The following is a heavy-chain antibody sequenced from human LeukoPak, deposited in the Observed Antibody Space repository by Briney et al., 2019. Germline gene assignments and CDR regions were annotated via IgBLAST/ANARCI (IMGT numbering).Heavy chain of an antibody. D-gene: IGHD6-13*01. J-gene: IGHJ4*02. CDR1: GGSFSGYY. CDR3: AGGQRYSSIWFY. Sequence: SETLSLTCAVYGGSFSGYYWSWIRQPPGKGLEWIGEINHSGSTNYNPSLKSRVTISVDTSKNQFSLKLSPVTAADTAVYYWAGGQRYSSIWFYWGQGTRSPSPQ. CDR2: INHSGST. V-gene: IGHV4-34*01.